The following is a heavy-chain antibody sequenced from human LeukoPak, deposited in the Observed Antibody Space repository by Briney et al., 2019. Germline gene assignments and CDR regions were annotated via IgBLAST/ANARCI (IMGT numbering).Heavy chain of an antibody. CDR3: ARSTVVTPALDV. J-gene: IGHJ6*02. D-gene: IGHD4-23*01. V-gene: IGHV3-21*01. CDR2: ISSSSSYI. Sequence: GGSLRLSCAASGFTFSSYSMNWVRQAPGKGLEGVSSISSSSSYIYYADSLKVRFTIAIDNAKNSLYLEMTSLRAEDTAVYYCARSTVVTPALDVWGQGTTVTVSS. CDR1: GFTFSSYS.